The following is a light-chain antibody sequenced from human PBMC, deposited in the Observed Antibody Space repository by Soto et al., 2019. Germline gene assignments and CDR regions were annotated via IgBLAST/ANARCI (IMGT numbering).Light chain of an antibody. J-gene: IGKJ4*01. CDR3: QQRSDWPLT. V-gene: IGKV3-11*01. Sequence: IVLAQSPATLSLSPGERATLSCRASQSVSISLAWYQQKPGQAPRLLIYDASNRATGIPARFSGSGSGTDYSLTINNLEPEDFAVYYCQQRSDWPLTFGGGTKVDI. CDR1: QSVSIS. CDR2: DAS.